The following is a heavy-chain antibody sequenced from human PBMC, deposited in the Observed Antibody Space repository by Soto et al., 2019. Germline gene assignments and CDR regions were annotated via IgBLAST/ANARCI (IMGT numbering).Heavy chain of an antibody. J-gene: IGHJ6*02. CDR2: ISCYNGKT. V-gene: IGHV1-18*01. CDR1: GYSFTAYG. Sequence: QVQVVQSGDEVKETGASVRVSCKTSGYSFTAYGISWVRQAPGQGLEWMGWISCYNGKTKYAQKVQGRVTMTTDTSTSKGYMEVRGLRSDDTAIYYCARDAPPPELRFLEWHNYDYNGMDGWGQGTTVTVSS. CDR3: ARDAPPPELRFLEWHNYDYNGMDG. D-gene: IGHD3-3*01.